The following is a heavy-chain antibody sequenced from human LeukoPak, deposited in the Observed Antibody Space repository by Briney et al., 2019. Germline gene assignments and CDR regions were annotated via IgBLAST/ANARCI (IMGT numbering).Heavy chain of an antibody. D-gene: IGHD3-22*01. Sequence: GGSLRLSGAASGFTFSDYYMSWIRQAPGKGLEWVGRIKSKTEGGTTDYAAPVKGRFTISRDDSKNTLYLQMNSLKTEDTAVYYCTTEHRAYYYDNFDIWGQGTMVTVSS. CDR3: TTEHRAYYYDNFDI. CDR2: IKSKTEGGTT. J-gene: IGHJ3*02. CDR1: GFTFSDYY. V-gene: IGHV3-15*01.